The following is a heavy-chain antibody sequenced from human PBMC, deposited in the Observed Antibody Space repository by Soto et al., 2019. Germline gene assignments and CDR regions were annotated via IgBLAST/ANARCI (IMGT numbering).Heavy chain of an antibody. J-gene: IGHJ4*02. CDR2: IYYSGNT. Sequence: SETLSLTCTVAGASISTSSYFWGWIRQPPGKGLEWIGNIYYSGNTYYNPSLKRRVTISVDTSKNQFSLKLSSVTAADTAVYYCARERKNSSGWYFFDYWGQGTLVTVSS. D-gene: IGHD6-19*01. V-gene: IGHV4-39*02. CDR3: ARERKNSSGWYFFDY. CDR1: GASISTSSYF.